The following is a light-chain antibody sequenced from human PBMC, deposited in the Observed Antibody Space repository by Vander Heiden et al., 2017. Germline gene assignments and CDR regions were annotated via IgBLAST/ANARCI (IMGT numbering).Light chain of an antibody. J-gene: IGKJ5*01. CDR3: QQCYRSPIT. CDR1: QSISTY. V-gene: IGKV1-39*01. Sequence: DIQMTQSPSSLSASVGDRVTLTCRASQSISTYLNWYLQKPGKAPELLIYTASSLQSRVPSRFSGSGSGTDFTLTINSLQPEDFATYYCQQCYRSPITFGQGTRLEIK. CDR2: TAS.